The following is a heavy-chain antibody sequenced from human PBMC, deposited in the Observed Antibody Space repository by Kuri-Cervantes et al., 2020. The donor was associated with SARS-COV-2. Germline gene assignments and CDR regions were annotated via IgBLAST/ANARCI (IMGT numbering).Heavy chain of an antibody. CDR1: GLTFRSYS. CDR2: ITSDSRYI. J-gene: IGHJ6*03. D-gene: IGHD1-1*01. V-gene: IGHV3-21*01. Sequence: LSLTCAASGLTFRSYSMNWVRQSPGKGLEWVASITSDSRYIYYAGSVKGRFTISRDNAKNSLYLEMNSLRAEDTAVYYCAREKLAGYYYYYMDVWGKGTTVTVSS. CDR3: AREKLAGYYYYYMDV.